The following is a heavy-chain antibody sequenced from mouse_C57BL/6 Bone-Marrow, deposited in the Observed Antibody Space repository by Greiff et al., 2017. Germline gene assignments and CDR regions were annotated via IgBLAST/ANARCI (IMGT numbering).Heavy chain of an antibody. CDR1: GFNIKDDY. D-gene: IGHD1-1*01. CDR3: TTDYYGSSYRGYYAMDY. V-gene: IGHV14-4*01. J-gene: IGHJ4*01. Sequence: VQLQQSGAELVRPGASVKLSCTASGFNIKDDYMHWVKQRPEQGLEWIGWIDPENGDTEYASKFQGKATITADTSSNTAYLQLSSLPSEDTAVYYCTTDYYGSSYRGYYAMDYWGQGTSVTVSS. CDR2: IDPENGDT.